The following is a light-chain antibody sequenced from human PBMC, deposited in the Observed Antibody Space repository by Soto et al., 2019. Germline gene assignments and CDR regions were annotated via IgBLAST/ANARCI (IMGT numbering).Light chain of an antibody. CDR1: QGISSY. CDR3: QQYLSYPYT. CDR2: AAA. V-gene: IGKV1-8*01. J-gene: IGKJ2*01. Sequence: AIRMTQSPSSFSASTGDRVTITCRASQGISSYLAWYQQKPGKAPKLLIYAAATLQRGAPSRFSASGSGTDFTLTISRLQSEDFATYYCQQYLSYPYTFVQGTKLEI.